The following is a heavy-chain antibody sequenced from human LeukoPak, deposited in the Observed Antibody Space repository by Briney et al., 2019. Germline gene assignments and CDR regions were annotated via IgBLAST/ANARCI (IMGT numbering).Heavy chain of an antibody. J-gene: IGHJ4*02. CDR3: ATGGIVVTGAYFDS. Sequence: PGGSLRLSCAASGFTLSSYWMHWVRQAPGKGLEWVGRIKTKTDGGTTDFAAPVKGRFTISRDASKNTLYLQMNSLKTEDTAVYYCATGGIVVTGAYFDSWGLGTLVTVSS. CDR2: IKTKTDGGTT. D-gene: IGHD3-9*01. V-gene: IGHV3-15*01. CDR1: GFTLSSYW.